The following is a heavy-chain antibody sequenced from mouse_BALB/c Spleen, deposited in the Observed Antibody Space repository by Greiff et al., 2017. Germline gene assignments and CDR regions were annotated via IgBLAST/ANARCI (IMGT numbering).Heavy chain of an antibody. J-gene: IGHJ3*01. Sequence: EVQLQESGAELVKPGASVKLSCTASGFNIKDTYMHWVKQRPEQGLEWIGRIDPANGNTKYDPKFQGKATITADKSSNTAYLQLSSLTSEDTAVYYCTRSGPYGNYLAWFAYWGQGTLVTVSA. CDR2: IDPANGNT. CDR3: TRSGPYGNYLAWFAY. CDR1: GFNIKDTY. D-gene: IGHD2-1*01. V-gene: IGHV14-3*02.